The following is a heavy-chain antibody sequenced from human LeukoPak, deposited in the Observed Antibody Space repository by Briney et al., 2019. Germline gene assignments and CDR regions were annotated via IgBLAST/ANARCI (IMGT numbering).Heavy chain of an antibody. CDR3: ARHGSITMVRGRLRYYYMDV. V-gene: IGHV3-30*02. J-gene: IGHJ6*03. CDR2: IRYDGRNK. Sequence: GGSLRLSCAASGFTFSTYGMHWVRQAPGKGLEWVAFIRYDGRNKYYADSVKGRFTISRDNSKNTLYLQMNSLRAEDTAVYYCARHGSITMVRGRLRYYYMDVWGKGTTVTISS. CDR1: GFTFSTYG. D-gene: IGHD3-10*01.